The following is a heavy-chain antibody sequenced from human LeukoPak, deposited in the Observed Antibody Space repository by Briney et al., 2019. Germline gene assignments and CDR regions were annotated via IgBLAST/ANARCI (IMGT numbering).Heavy chain of an antibody. Sequence: SETLSLTCAVYGGSFSGYYWSRIRQPPGKGLEWIGEINHSGSTNYNPSLKSRVTISVDTSKNQFSLKLSSVTAADTAVYYCARRYCSSTSCYVNWFDPWGQGTLVTVSS. V-gene: IGHV4-34*01. D-gene: IGHD2-2*01. CDR2: INHSGST. J-gene: IGHJ5*02. CDR1: GGSFSGYY. CDR3: ARRYCSSTSCYVNWFDP.